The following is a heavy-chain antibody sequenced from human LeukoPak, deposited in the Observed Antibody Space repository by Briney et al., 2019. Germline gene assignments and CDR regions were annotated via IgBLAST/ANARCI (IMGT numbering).Heavy chain of an antibody. CDR1: GFSVRSNY. Sequence: GGSLRLSCAASGFSVRSNYMSWVRQAPGKGLEWVANIKQDGSEKYYVDSVKGRFTISRDNAKNSLYLQMNSLRAEDTAVYYCARDLGYGSYWGQGTLVTVSS. J-gene: IGHJ4*02. V-gene: IGHV3-7*01. D-gene: IGHD3-10*01. CDR3: ARDLGYGSY. CDR2: IKQDGSEK.